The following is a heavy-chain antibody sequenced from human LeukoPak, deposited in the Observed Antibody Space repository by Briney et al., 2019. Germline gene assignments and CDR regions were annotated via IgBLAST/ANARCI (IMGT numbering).Heavy chain of an antibody. CDR3: ARRSGSYAFDY. D-gene: IGHD1-26*01. CDR2: LNSDGSTT. J-gene: IGHJ4*02. V-gene: IGHV3-74*01. Sequence: GGSLRLSCAASGFTFSSYWMHWVRQAPGKGLGWGSRLNSDGSTTSYADSVKGRFTISRDNAKNTLYLQMNSLRAEDTAVYYCARRSGSYAFDYWGQGTLVTVSS. CDR1: GFTFSSYW.